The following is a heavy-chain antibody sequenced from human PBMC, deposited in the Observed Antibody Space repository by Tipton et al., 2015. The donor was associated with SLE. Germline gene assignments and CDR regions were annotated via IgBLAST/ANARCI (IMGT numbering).Heavy chain of an antibody. D-gene: IGHD1-26*01. J-gene: IGHJ4*02. CDR2: IYTSGST. Sequence: TLSLTCTVSGGSISSYYWSWIRQPTGKGLEWFWYIYTSGSTHYNPSLQRRVTISVDTSKNQFSLTLGSVTAADTAVYYCARGGGSFPGYYFDYWGQGTLVTVSS. CDR3: ARGGGSFPGYYFDY. V-gene: IGHV4-4*08. CDR1: GGSISSYY.